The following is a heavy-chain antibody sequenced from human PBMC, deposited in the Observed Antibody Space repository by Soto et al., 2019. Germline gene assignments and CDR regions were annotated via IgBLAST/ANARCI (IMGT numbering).Heavy chain of an antibody. CDR2: INPSGGST. V-gene: IGHV1-46*01. J-gene: IGHJ6*02. D-gene: IGHD6-19*01. CDR3: ASLCVAESGKNGMDV. CDR1: GYTFTSYY. Sequence: ASVKVSCKASGYTFTSYYMHWVRQAPGQGLEWMGIINPSGGSTSYAQKFQGRVTMTRDTSTSTVYMELSSLRSEDTAVYYCASLCVAESGKNGMDVWGQGTTVTVSS.